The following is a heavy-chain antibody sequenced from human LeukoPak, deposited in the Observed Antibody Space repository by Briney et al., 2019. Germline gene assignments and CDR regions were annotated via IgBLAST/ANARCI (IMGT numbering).Heavy chain of an antibody. V-gene: IGHV1-18*01. D-gene: IGHD3-22*01. CDR2: ISAYNGNT. CDR1: GYTFTSYG. J-gene: IGHJ4*02. CDR3: ARRYYDSSGYWVDY. Sequence: ASVKVSCKASGYTFTSYGISWVRQAPGQGLELTGWISAYNGNTNYAQKLQGRVTMTTDTSTSTAYMELRSLRSDDTAVYYCARRYYDSSGYWVDYWGQGTLVTVSS.